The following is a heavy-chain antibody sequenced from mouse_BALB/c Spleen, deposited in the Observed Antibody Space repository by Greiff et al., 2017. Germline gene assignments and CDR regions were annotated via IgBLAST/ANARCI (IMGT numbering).Heavy chain of an antibody. V-gene: IGHV5-9*03. Sequence: EVMLVESGGGLVKPGGSLKLSCAASGFTFSSYTMSWVRQTPEKRLEWVATISSGGGNTYYPDSVKGRFTISRDNAKNNLYLQMSSLRSEDTALYYCARYYGYYFDYWGQGTTLTVSS. CDR2: ISSGGGNT. D-gene: IGHD1-2*01. CDR1: GFTFSSYT. J-gene: IGHJ2*01. CDR3: ARYYGYYFDY.